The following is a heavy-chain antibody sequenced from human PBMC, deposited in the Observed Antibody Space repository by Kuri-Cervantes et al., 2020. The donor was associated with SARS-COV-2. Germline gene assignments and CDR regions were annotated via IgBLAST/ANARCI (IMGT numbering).Heavy chain of an antibody. J-gene: IGHJ4*02. V-gene: IGHV4-61*09. Sequence: SETLSLTCTVSGGSISSGSYYWSWIRQPAGKGLEWIGYIYTSGSTNYNPSLKSRVTISVDTSKNQFSLKLSSVTAADTAVYYCARFGVVIAIGFDYWGQGTLVTVSS. CDR1: GGSISSGSYY. CDR2: IYTSGST. D-gene: IGHD2-21*01. CDR3: ARFGVVIAIGFDY.